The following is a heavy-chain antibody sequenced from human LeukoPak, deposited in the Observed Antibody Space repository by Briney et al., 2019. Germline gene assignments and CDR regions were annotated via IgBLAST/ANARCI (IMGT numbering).Heavy chain of an antibody. CDR1: GGSISYFY. J-gene: IGHJ6*03. CDR3: ARAYIATRHPISYRYSYYMDV. Sequence: SETLSLTCTISGGSISYFYWTWIRQSPGKGLEWIGNVYYSVTTNYNPSLKSRVTISVDTSKNQFSLKLNSVTAADTAVYICARAYIATRHPISYRYSYYMDVWGKGTTVTVSS. D-gene: IGHD6-6*01. CDR2: VYYSVTT. V-gene: IGHV4-59*01.